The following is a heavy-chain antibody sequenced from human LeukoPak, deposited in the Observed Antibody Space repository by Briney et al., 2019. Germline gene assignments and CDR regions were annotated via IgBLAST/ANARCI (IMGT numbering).Heavy chain of an antibody. D-gene: IGHD3-9*01. Sequence: GSLRLSCAASGFTFSSYAMSWVRQAPGKGLEWVSAISGSGGSTYYADSVKGRFTISRDNSKNTLYLQMNSLRAEDTAVYYCARESSLRYFDWLLDDYWGQGTLVTVSS. CDR1: GFTFSSYA. V-gene: IGHV3-23*01. CDR3: ARESSLRYFDWLLDDY. J-gene: IGHJ4*02. CDR2: ISGSGGST.